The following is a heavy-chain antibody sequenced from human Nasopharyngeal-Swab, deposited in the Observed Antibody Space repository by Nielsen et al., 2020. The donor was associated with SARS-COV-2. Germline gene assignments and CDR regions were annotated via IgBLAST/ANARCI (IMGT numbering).Heavy chain of an antibody. V-gene: IGHV4-59*08. D-gene: IGHD2/OR15-2a*01. CDR3: ARHHRSCNTGICQTYFYHAFDV. J-gene: IGHJ6*02. Sequence: WIRQPPGKGLEWIGYIYYSGSSDYNPSLQSRVTISVDTSKKQLSLNLRSVTAADTAVYYCARHHRSCNTGICQTYFYHAFDVWGQGTTVT. CDR2: IYYSGSS.